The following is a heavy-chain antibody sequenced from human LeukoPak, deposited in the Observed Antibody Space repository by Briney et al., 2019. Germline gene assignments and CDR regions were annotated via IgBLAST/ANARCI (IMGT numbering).Heavy chain of an antibody. CDR3: ARISGGYYDRPLDY. J-gene: IGHJ4*02. V-gene: IGHV4-30-4*01. CDR2: IYYSGST. CDR1: GGSISSGDYY. Sequence: PSETLSLTCTVSGGSISSGDYYWSWIRQPPGKGLEWIGYIYYSGSTYYNPSLKSRVSISVDTSKNQFSLKLSSVTAADTAVYYCARISGGYYDRPLDYWGQGTPVIVSS. D-gene: IGHD3-22*01.